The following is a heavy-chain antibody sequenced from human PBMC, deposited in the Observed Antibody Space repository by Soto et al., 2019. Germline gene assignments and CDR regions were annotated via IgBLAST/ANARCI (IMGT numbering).Heavy chain of an antibody. D-gene: IGHD3-22*01. CDR2: FDPEDGET. Sequence: ASVKVSCKVSGYTLTELSMHWVRQAPGKGLEWMGGFDPEDGETIYAQKFQGRVTMTEDTSTDTAYMELSSLRSEDTAVYYCATGKYYYDSSGFQPIDYWGQGTLVTVS. J-gene: IGHJ4*02. CDR1: GYTLTELS. V-gene: IGHV1-24*01. CDR3: ATGKYYYDSSGFQPIDY.